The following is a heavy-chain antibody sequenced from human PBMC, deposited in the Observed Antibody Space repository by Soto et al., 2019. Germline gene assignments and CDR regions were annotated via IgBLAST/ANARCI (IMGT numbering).Heavy chain of an antibody. V-gene: IGHV3-23*01. Sequence: PGGSLRLSCAASGFTFSSYAMSWVRRAPGKGLEWVSAISGSGGSTYYADSVKGRFTISRDNSKNTLYLQMNSLRAEDTAVYYCANPSYTGGYPHYFDYWGQGTLVTVSS. CDR2: ISGSGGST. D-gene: IGHD3-22*01. CDR1: GFTFSSYA. CDR3: ANPSYTGGYPHYFDY. J-gene: IGHJ4*02.